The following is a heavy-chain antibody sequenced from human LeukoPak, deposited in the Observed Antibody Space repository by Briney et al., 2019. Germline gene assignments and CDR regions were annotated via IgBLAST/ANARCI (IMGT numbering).Heavy chain of an antibody. CDR2: IKQDGSEE. CDR1: GFTFSSYS. D-gene: IGHD3-10*01. CDR3: ARDIYGSGSYHDY. Sequence: HPGGSLRLSCAASGFTFSSYSMNWVRQAPGKGLEWVANIKQDGSEEYYVDSVKGRFTISRDNAKNSLYLQMNSLRAEDTAVYYCARDIYGSGSYHDYWGQGTLVTVSS. J-gene: IGHJ4*02. V-gene: IGHV3-7*01.